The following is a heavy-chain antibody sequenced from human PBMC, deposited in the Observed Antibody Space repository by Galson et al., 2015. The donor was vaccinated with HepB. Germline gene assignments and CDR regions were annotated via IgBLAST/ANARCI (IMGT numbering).Heavy chain of an antibody. J-gene: IGHJ3*02. D-gene: IGHD7-27*01. CDR3: VRVKSGDDGFDI. CDR2: ISYDGSKM. CDR1: GFSFRSYA. V-gene: IGHV3-30*04. Sequence: SLRLSCAASGFSFRSYAMHWVRQAPGKGLEWVGVISYDGSKMYYAASVKGRFTISRDDSKSTLYMQVNSLTTEDTAVYYCVRVKSGDDGFDIWGPGTKITVSS.